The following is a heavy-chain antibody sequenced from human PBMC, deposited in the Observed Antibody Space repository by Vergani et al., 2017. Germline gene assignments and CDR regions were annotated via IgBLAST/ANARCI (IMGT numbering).Heavy chain of an antibody. V-gene: IGHV3-48*03. CDR1: GFTFSSYE. CDR2: ISSSGSTI. D-gene: IGHD5-24*01. CDR3: AVSARGVATSLGISYFDY. J-gene: IGHJ4*02. Sequence: EVQLVESGGGLVQPGGSLRLSCAASGFTFSSYEMNWVRQAPGKGLEWVSYISSSGSTIYYADSVKGRFTISRDNAKNSLYLQMNSLRAEDTAVYYCAVSARGVATSLGISYFDYWGQGTLVTVSS.